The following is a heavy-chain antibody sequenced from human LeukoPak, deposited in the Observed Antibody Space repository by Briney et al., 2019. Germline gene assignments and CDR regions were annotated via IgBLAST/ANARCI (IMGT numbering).Heavy chain of an antibody. V-gene: IGHV4-4*02. CDR2: IYHSGST. CDR3: ARSAATYYYDSSGYYPLDY. CDR1: GGSISSSNW. D-gene: IGHD3-22*01. Sequence: SGTLSLTCAVSGGSISSSNWWSWVRQPPGKGLEWIGEIYHSGSTNYNPSLKSRVTISVDKSKNQFSLKLSSVTAADTAVYYCARSAATYYYDSSGYYPLDYWGQGTLVTVSS. J-gene: IGHJ4*02.